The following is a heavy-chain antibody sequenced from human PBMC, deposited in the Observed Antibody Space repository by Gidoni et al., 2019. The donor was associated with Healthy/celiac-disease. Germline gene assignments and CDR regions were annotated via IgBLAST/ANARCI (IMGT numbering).Heavy chain of an antibody. CDR3: ARIAAAGLYYFDY. Sequence: QLQLQESGSGLVKPSQTLSRTCAVSGGSISSGGYSWSWIRQPPGKGLEWIGYIYHSGSTYYNPSLKSRVTISVDRSKNQFSLKLSSVTAADTAVYYCARIAAAGLYYFDYWGQGTLVTVSS. V-gene: IGHV4-30-2*01. J-gene: IGHJ4*02. CDR2: IYHSGST. D-gene: IGHD6-13*01. CDR1: GGSISSGGYS.